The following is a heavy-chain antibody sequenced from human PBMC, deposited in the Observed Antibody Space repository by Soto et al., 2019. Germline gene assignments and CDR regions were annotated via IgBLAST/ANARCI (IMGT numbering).Heavy chain of an antibody. D-gene: IGHD1-1*01. J-gene: IGHJ6*02. CDR3: ERPSTTWNYYYGMDV. CDR1: GYSFTSYW. CDR2: IYPGDSDT. V-gene: IGHV5-51*01. Sequence: GESVKISCKGSGYSFTSYWIGWVRQMPGKGLEWMGIIYPGDSDTRYSPSFQGQVTISADKSISTAYLQWSSLKASDTAMYYCERPSTTWNYYYGMDVWGQGTTVTVSS.